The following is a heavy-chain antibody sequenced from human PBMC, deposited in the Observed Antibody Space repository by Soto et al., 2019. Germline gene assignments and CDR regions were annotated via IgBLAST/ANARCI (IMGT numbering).Heavy chain of an antibody. Sequence: QVQLVQSGAEVKKPGASVKVSCKASGYTFTSYDINWVRQATGQGLEWMGWMNPNSGNTAYAQKFKDRVTMTRNTSISTAYMELSSLRSEDTAVYYCARERTGHNYFDYWGQGTLVTVSS. D-gene: IGHD1-1*01. V-gene: IGHV1-8*01. CDR3: ARERTGHNYFDY. CDR2: MNPNSGNT. CDR1: GYTFTSYD. J-gene: IGHJ4*02.